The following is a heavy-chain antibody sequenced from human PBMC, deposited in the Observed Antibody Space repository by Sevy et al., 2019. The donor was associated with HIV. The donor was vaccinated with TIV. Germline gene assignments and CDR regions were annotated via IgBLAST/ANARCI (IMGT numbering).Heavy chain of an antibody. J-gene: IGHJ3*02. Sequence: SETLSLTCTVSGGSISSSSYYWGWIRQPPGKGLEWIGSIYYSGSTYYNPSLKSRVTISVDTSKNQFSLKLSSVTAADTAVYYCARGPGWQRMRGAFDIWGQGTMVTVSS. D-gene: IGHD6-25*01. CDR3: ARGPGWQRMRGAFDI. V-gene: IGHV4-39*01. CDR1: GGSISSSSYY. CDR2: IYYSGST.